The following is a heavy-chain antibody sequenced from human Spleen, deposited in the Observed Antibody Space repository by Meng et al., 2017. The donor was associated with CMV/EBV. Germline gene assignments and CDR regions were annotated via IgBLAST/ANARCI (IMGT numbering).Heavy chain of an antibody. V-gene: IGHV1-18*01. J-gene: IGHJ5*01. CDR1: SSSFIGYG. Sequence: CKASSSSFIGYGIGWVRQAPGQGLEWMGWINSYNGNANYAQKVQGRVTMTTDTSTNTAYMELRSLRYDDTAIYYCARYNLGVPWFDSWGQGTLVTVSS. CDR2: INSYNGNA. CDR3: ARYNLGVPWFDS. D-gene: IGHD1-14*01.